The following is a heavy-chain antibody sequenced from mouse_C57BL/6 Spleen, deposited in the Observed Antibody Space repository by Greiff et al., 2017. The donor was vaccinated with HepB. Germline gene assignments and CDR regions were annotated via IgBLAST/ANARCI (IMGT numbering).Heavy chain of an antibody. Sequence: DVQLQESGPGLVKPSQSLSLTCSVTGYSITSGYYWNWIRQFPGNKLEWMGYISYDGSNNYNPSLKNRISITCDTSKNQFFLKLNSVTTEDTATYYCARVDYDVRFAYWGQGTLVTVSA. D-gene: IGHD2-4*01. V-gene: IGHV3-6*01. J-gene: IGHJ3*01. CDR2: ISYDGSN. CDR3: ARVDYDVRFAY. CDR1: GYSITSGYY.